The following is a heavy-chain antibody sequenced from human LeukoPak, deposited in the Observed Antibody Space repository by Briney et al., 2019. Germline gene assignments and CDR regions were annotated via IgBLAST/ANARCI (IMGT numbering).Heavy chain of an antibody. V-gene: IGHV3-48*04. CDR3: AELGITMIGGV. CDR1: GFTFSSYG. D-gene: IGHD3-10*02. Sequence: GGSLRLSCAASGFTFSSYGMSWVRQAPGKGLEWVSYISSSGSTIYYADSVKGRFAISRDNAKNSLYLQMNSLRAEDTAVYYCAELGITMIGGVWGKGTTVTISS. CDR2: ISSSGSTI. J-gene: IGHJ6*04.